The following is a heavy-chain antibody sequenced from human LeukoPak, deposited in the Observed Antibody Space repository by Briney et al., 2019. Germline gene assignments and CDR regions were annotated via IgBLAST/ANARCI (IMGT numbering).Heavy chain of an antibody. V-gene: IGHV3-21*01. CDR3: ARGFRAFDF. Sequence: NPGGSLRLSCAASGFTFSSHTMNWIRQAPGKGLEWVSSISSTSTSIYHADSVKGRFTISGDNTKNSLYLQMNSLRAEDTAVYYCARGFRAFDFWAQGTVVTVSS. CDR2: ISSTSTSI. J-gene: IGHJ3*01. CDR1: GFTFSSHT.